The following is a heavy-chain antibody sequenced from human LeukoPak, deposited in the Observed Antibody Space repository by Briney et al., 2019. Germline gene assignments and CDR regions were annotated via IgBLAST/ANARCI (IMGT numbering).Heavy chain of an antibody. J-gene: IGHJ4*02. V-gene: IGHV1-2*06. CDR3: AREYLGYCSSTSCSPFGY. CDR1: GYTFTVYY. D-gene: IGHD2-2*01. CDR2: INPNSGGT. Sequence: ASVKVSRKASGYTFTVYYMHWVRQAPGQGLEWMGRINPNSGGTNYAQKFQGRVTMTRDTSISTAYMELSRLRSDDTAVYYCAREYLGYCSSTSCSPFGYWGQGTQVTVSS.